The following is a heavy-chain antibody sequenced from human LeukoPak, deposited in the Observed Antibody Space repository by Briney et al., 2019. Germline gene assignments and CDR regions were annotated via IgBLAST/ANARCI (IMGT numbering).Heavy chain of an antibody. CDR3: GRHAYGGSPPLS. CDR2: IYVSGTT. Sequence: SGGSLRLSCAASGFTVRDSYMSWVRQAPGKRLEWLAFIYVSGTTFYAASVEGRFTISRDNSKNTVYLQMNNLRAEDTALYYCGRHAYGGSPPLSWGQGALVTVSS. J-gene: IGHJ4*02. CDR1: GFTVRDSY. D-gene: IGHD3-10*01. V-gene: IGHV3-53*01.